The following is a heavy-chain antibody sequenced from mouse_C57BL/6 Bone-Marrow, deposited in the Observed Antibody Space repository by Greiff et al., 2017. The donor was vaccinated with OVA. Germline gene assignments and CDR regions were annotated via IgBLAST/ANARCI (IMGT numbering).Heavy chain of an antibody. CDR1: GYAFTNSL. Sequence: QVQLKESGAELVRPGTSVKVSCKASGYAFTNSLIAWVKQRPGQGLEWIGVINPGSGGTNYNEKLKGKATLTADKSSSTAYMQLSSLTSEDSAVYFCARDYYYAMDYWGQGTSVTVSS. V-gene: IGHV1-54*01. CDR3: ARDYYYAMDY. D-gene: IGHD2-13*01. CDR2: INPGSGGT. J-gene: IGHJ4*01.